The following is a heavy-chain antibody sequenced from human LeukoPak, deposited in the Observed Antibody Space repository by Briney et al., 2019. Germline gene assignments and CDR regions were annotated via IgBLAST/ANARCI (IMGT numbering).Heavy chain of an antibody. V-gene: IGHV3-23*01. D-gene: IGHD2-2*01. CDR2: ISGSGSST. Sequence: PGESLRLSCAASGLTCRSYAMSWVLQDPGQGLEWVSAISGSGSSTYYAASVKGRITISRDNSKNTLYMQMNSLRAEDTAVYFFFSSRRRHTRYQFDYWGQGTLVTVSS. CDR3: FSSRRRHTRYQFDY. J-gene: IGHJ4*02. CDR1: GLTCRSYA.